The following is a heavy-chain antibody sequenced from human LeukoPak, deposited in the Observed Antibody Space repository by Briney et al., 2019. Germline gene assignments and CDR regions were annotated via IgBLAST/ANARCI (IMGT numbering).Heavy chain of an antibody. CDR1: GYSFTSYW. V-gene: IGHV5-51*01. CDR3: ARQGYDILTGYYYNDY. J-gene: IGHJ4*02. CDR2: IYPGDSDT. Sequence: GESLKTSCXGSGYSFTSYWIGWVRQMPGKDLEWMGIIYPGDSDTRYSPSFQGQVTISADKSISTAYLQWSSLKASDTAMYYCARQGYDILTGYYYNDYWGQGTLVTVSS. D-gene: IGHD3-9*01.